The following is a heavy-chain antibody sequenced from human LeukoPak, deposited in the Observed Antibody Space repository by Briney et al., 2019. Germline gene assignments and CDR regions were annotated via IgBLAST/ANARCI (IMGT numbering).Heavy chain of an antibody. V-gene: IGHV4-4*02. CDR2: MYLSGTT. CDR1: GDSINSLDL. Sequence: SETLSLTCTVSGDSINSLDLWSWVRQPPGKGLEWIGEMYLSGTTHSNPSVKSRVTISLDPSENRFSLRLTSMTAADTAIYYCARDQGGGSHRHAFDIWGQGTMVTVSS. J-gene: IGHJ3*02. D-gene: IGHD3-16*01. CDR3: ARDQGGGSHRHAFDI.